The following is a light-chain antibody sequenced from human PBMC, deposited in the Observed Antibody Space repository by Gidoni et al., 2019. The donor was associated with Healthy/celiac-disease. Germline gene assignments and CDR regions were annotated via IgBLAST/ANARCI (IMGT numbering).Light chain of an antibody. Sequence: QSVSTQPPSVSAAPGQKVTISCSGSSSNIGNNYVSWYQQLPGTAPKLLIYDNNKRPSGIPDRFSGSTSGTSATLGITGLQTGDEADYYCGTWDSSLSAVVFGGGTKLTVL. CDR1: SSNIGNNY. J-gene: IGLJ2*01. CDR3: GTWDSSLSAVV. V-gene: IGLV1-51*01. CDR2: DNN.